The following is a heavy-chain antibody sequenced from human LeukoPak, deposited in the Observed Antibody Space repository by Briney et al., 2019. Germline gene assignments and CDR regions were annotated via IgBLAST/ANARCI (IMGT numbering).Heavy chain of an antibody. CDR3: ARDNSVEDTAWWFDP. J-gene: IGHJ5*02. Sequence: GASVKVSCKASGYSFTSYDINWVRQAPGQGLEWMGWMNPNSGDTGYAQKFQGRVTMTRDMSTSTDYMELSSLRSEDTAVYYCARDNSVEDTAWWFDPWGQGTLVTVSS. CDR1: GYSFTSYD. CDR2: MNPNSGDT. D-gene: IGHD4-23*01. V-gene: IGHV1-8*01.